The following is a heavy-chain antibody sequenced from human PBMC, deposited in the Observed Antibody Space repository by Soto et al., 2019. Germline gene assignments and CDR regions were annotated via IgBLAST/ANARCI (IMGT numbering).Heavy chain of an antibody. CDR3: AKGILVKPPGTRTFDI. J-gene: IGHJ3*02. D-gene: IGHD6-13*01. CDR2: IGGGDGST. Sequence: EVQLLESGGVLVQPGGSLRLSCAASGFTFINYAMSWVRQAPGKGLEWVSTIGGGDGSTYYADSVKGRFTISRDNSNGALYLQMNSLRVGDTAIYYCAKGILVKPPGTRTFDIWGQGTMVIVS. V-gene: IGHV3-23*01. CDR1: GFTFINYA.